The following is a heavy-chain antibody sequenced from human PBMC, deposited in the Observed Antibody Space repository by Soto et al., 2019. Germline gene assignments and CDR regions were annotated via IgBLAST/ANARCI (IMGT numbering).Heavy chain of an antibody. CDR1: AFTFSSYA. CDR2: VSGSGDST. CDR3: AKGSSSSRPYYFDY. D-gene: IGHD2-2*01. V-gene: IGHV3-23*01. J-gene: IGHJ4*02. Sequence: GGSLRLSCVASAFTFSSYAMSWVRQAPGKGLEWVSAVSGSGDSTYYADSVKGRFTISRDNSKNTLYLQMNTLGAEDTALYYCAKGSSSSRPYYFDYWGQGTLVTVSS.